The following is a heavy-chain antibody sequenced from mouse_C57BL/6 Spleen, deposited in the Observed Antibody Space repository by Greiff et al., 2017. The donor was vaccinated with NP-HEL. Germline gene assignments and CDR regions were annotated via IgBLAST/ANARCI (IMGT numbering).Heavy chain of an antibody. V-gene: IGHV5-17*01. CDR1: GFTFSDYG. Sequence: EVHLVESGGGLVKPGGSLKLSCAASGFTFSDYGMHWVRQAPEKGLEWVAYISSGSSTIYYAATVKGRFTISRDNAKNTLFLQMASLRSEDTAMYYCARPGDYSNTWFAYWGQGTLVTVSA. J-gene: IGHJ3*01. CDR2: ISSGSSTI. CDR3: ARPGDYSNTWFAY. D-gene: IGHD2-5*01.